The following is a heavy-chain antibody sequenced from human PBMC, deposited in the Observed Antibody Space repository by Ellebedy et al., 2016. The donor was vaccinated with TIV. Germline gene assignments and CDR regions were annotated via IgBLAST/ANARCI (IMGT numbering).Heavy chain of an antibody. J-gene: IGHJ4*02. CDR1: GGSFSGYY. D-gene: IGHD3-10*01. V-gene: IGHV4-34*01. CDR3: ARLITSSGRRVYHFDY. Sequence: SETLSLXXAVYGGSFSGYYWSWIRQPPGKGLEWIGEIKSGSTYYYNPSLKSRVTISVDTSKNLFSLKLSSVTAADTAVYYCARLITSSGRRVYHFDYWGQGILVTVSS. CDR2: IKSGSTY.